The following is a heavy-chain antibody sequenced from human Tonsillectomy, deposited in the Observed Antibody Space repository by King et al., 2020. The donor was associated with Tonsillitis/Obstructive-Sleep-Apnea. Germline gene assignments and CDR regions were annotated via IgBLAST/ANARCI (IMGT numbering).Heavy chain of an antibody. CDR1: GGSISTYY. V-gene: IGHV4-59*01. D-gene: IGHD3-10*01. J-gene: IGHJ4*02. CDR2: IYYSGST. Sequence: VQLQESGPGLVKPSETLSLTCTVSGGSISTYYWSWIRQPPGKGLEWIGYIYYSGSTNYNPSLKSRVTISVDTSKNQFSLRLSSVTAADTAVYYCARRGIYGYYFDYWGQGTLLIVSS. CDR3: ARRGIYGYYFDY.